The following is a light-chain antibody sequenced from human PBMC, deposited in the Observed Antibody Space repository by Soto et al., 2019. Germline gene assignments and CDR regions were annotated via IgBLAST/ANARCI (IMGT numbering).Light chain of an antibody. CDR2: DAS. Sequence: EIVLTQSPATLSLSPGERATLSCRASQSVGSTLAWYQQKPGQAPRLLIYDASNRATDIPARFSGSGSGTDFTLTISTLEPEDFAVYVCQQRSNWPPWTFGQGTKV. V-gene: IGKV3-11*01. CDR1: QSVGST. J-gene: IGKJ1*01. CDR3: QQRSNWPPWT.